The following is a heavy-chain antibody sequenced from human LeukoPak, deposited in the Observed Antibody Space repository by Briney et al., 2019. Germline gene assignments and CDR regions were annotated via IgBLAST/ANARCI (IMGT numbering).Heavy chain of an antibody. CDR3: ARSGSGSYYRRRWFWFDP. V-gene: IGHV4-39*07. D-gene: IGHD3-10*01. J-gene: IGHJ5*02. Sequence: PSETLSLTCTVSGGSISSSSYYWGWIRQPPGKGLEWIGSIYYSGSTYYNPSLKSRVTISVDTSKNQFSLKLSSVTAADTAVYYCARSGSGSYYRRRWFWFDPWGQGTLVTVSS. CDR2: IYYSGST. CDR1: GGSISSSSYY.